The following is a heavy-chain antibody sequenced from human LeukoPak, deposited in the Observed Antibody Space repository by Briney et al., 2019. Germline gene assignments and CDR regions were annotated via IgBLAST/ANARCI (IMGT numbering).Heavy chain of an antibody. D-gene: IGHD3-9*01. J-gene: IGHJ5*02. CDR1: GGSISSYY. CDR2: IYYSGST. Sequence: SETLSLTCTVSGGSISSYYWSWIRQPPGKGLEWIGYIYYSGSTNYNPSLKSRVTISVDTSKNQFSLKLSSVTAADTAVYYCAGTQIDILTGYAWGQGTLVTVSS. V-gene: IGHV4-59*01. CDR3: AGTQIDILTGYA.